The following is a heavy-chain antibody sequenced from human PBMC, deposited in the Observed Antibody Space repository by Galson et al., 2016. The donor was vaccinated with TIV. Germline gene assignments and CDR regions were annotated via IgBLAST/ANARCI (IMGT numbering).Heavy chain of an antibody. D-gene: IGHD3-22*01. CDR3: AKMDSSGFDYVRRFDF. J-gene: IGHJ4*02. CDR1: GFTFSSYG. CDR2: ISAGGGRT. Sequence: SLRLSCAASGFTFSSYGLHWVRQAPGKGLEWVSRISAGGGRTNYADSVKGRFTISRDNPKNTLYLQMSSLRADDTAVYFCAKMDSSGFDYVRRFDFWGQGTLATVSS. V-gene: IGHV3-23*01.